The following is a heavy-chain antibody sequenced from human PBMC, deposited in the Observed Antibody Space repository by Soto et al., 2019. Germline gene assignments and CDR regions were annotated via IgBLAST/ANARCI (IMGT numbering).Heavy chain of an antibody. J-gene: IGHJ3*02. CDR1: GGSISSGGYY. V-gene: IGHV4-31*03. CDR2: IYYSGST. CDR3: ARDRYYYDSSGQQVDAFDI. D-gene: IGHD3-22*01. Sequence: LSLTCTVSGGSISSGGYYWSWIRQHPGKGLEWIGYIYYSGSTYYNPSLKSRVTISVDTSKNQFSLKLSSVTAADTAVYYCARDRYYYDSSGQQVDAFDIWGQGTMVTVS.